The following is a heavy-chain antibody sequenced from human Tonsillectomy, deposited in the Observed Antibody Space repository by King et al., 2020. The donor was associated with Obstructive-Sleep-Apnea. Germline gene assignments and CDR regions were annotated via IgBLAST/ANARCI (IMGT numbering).Heavy chain of an antibody. V-gene: IGHV4-59*08. CDR3: ARHRGVEDYGGYGDYFDY. D-gene: IGHD5-12*01. Sequence: VQLQESGPGLVKPSETLSLTCTVSGDSGASISNYYWSWIRQPPGKGLEWIGYMYYSGNTNFNPSLKSRVTISADSPKIQFSLGLSSVTAADTAVYYCARHRGVEDYGGYGDYFDYWGQGTLVTVSS. CDR1: GDSGASISNYY. CDR2: MYYSGNT. J-gene: IGHJ4*02.